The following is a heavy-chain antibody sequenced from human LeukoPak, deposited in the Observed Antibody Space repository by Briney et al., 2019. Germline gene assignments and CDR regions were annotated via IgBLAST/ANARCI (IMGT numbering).Heavy chain of an antibody. D-gene: IGHD6-13*01. J-gene: IGHJ3*02. CDR3: ARDSYSSSWYSAFDI. CDR2: IYYSGST. Sequence: SETLSLTCTVSGGSISSYYWSWIRQPPGKGLEWIGYIYYSGSTNYNPSLKSRVTISVDTSKNQFSLKLSSVTAADTAVYYCARDSYSSSWYSAFDIWGQGTMDTVSS. CDR1: GGSISSYY. V-gene: IGHV4-59*01.